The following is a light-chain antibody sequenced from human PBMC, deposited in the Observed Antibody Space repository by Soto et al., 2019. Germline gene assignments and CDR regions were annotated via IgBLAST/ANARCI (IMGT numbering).Light chain of an antibody. J-gene: IGKJ2*01. CDR2: AAS. CDR1: QSISSY. Sequence: DIQMTQSPSSLSASVGDRVTITCRASQSISSYLNWYQQKPGKAPKLLIYAASSLQSGVPSRFSSSGSGTHFTLTISSLQPAVFATYYCQQSYSTLYTFGQGTKLESK. V-gene: IGKV1-39*01. CDR3: QQSYSTLYT.